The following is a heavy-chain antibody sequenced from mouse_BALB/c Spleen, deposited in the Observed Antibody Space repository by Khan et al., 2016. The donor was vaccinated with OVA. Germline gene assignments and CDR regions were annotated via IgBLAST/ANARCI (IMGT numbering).Heavy chain of an antibody. CDR1: GFSFSSYS. CDR2: ISSGGDYT. J-gene: IGHJ3*01. Sequence: EVELVESGGDLVKPGGSLKLSCAASGFSFSSYSMSWVRQTPDKRPEWVATISSGGDYTYYPDILKGRFTISRDNAKNTLFLQMSSLKSEDTAMYYCASHLTGSFAYWGQGTLVTVSA. D-gene: IGHD4-1*01. CDR3: ASHLTGSFAY. V-gene: IGHV5-6*01.